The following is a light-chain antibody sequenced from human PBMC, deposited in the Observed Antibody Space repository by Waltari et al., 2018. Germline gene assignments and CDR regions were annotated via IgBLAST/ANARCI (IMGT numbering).Light chain of an antibody. CDR3: QQYDGSAVT. CDR1: QSVTSIY. Sequence: IVLTQSPDTLSLSPGERATLSCRASQSVTSIYLAWYQQKPGQAPRLLIYGTSTRATGFPDRFSGSGSGTDFTLTISRLEPEDSAVYHCQQYDGSAVTFGGGTKVEIK. V-gene: IGKV3-20*01. J-gene: IGKJ4*01. CDR2: GTS.